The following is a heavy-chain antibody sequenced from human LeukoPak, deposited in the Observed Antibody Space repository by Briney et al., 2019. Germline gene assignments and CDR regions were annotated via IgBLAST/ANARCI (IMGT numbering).Heavy chain of an antibody. V-gene: IGHV3-49*04. Sequence: GGSLTLSCTVSGFTFGDYAMSWVRQAPGKGREWVGLFRSKAYGGTTEYAASVKGRFTISTDDSKSIAYLQMNSLKTEDTAVYYCTRAEDLDPFDYWGQGTLVTVSS. D-gene: IGHD1-1*01. CDR3: TRAEDLDPFDY. CDR2: FRSKAYGGTT. CDR1: GFTFGDYA. J-gene: IGHJ4*02.